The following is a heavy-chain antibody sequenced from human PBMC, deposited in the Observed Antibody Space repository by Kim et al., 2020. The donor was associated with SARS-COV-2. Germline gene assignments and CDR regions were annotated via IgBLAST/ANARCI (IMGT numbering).Heavy chain of an antibody. CDR3: AKDTDRSYGSGDAFDI. CDR2: ISGSGGST. V-gene: IGHV3-23*01. Sequence: GGSLRLSCAASGFTFSSYAMSWVRQAPGKGLEWVSAISGSGGSTYYADSVKGRFTISRDNSKNTLYLQMNSLRAEDTAVYYCAKDTDRSYGSGDAFDIWGQGTMVTVSS. CDR1: GFTFSSYA. J-gene: IGHJ3*02. D-gene: IGHD3-10*01.